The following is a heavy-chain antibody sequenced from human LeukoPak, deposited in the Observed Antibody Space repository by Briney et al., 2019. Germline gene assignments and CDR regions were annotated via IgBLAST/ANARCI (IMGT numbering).Heavy chain of an antibody. CDR2: INPNSGGT. Sequence: GASVKVSCKASGYTFTGYYIQWVRQAPGQGLEWMGWINPNSGGTNYAQKFQGRVTITRNTSISTAYMELSSLRSEDTAVYYCARGVHSSALEPWYYYYMDVWGKGTTVTVSS. CDR3: ARGVHSSALEPWYYYYMDV. D-gene: IGHD1-1*01. CDR1: GYTFTGYY. J-gene: IGHJ6*03. V-gene: IGHV1-2*02.